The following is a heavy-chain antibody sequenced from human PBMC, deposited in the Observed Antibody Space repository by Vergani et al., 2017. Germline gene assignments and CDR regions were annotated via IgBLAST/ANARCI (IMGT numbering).Heavy chain of an antibody. CDR3: ARGAPRITIDSRQVPLFDP. D-gene: IGHD3-3*01. Sequence: EVQLVESGGGLVKPGGSLRLSCAASGFTFSSYSMNWVRQAPGKGLEWVSSISRSGSTIYYADSVKGRFTISRDNAKNSLYLQMNSLRAEDTAVYYCARGAPRITIDSRQVPLFDPWGQGTLVTVSS. CDR2: ISRSGSTI. J-gene: IGHJ5*02. V-gene: IGHV3-21*04. CDR1: GFTFSSYS.